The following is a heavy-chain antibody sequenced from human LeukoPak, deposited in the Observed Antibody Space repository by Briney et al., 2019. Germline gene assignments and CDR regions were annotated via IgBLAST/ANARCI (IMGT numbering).Heavy chain of an antibody. CDR3: ARFSEIAAAGTGLDY. Sequence: PSETLSLTCAVYGGSFSGYYWSWIRQPPGKGLEWIGEINHSGSTNYNPSLKSRVTISVDTSKDQFSLKLSSVTAADTAVYYCARFSEIAAAGTGLDYWGRGTLVTVSS. CDR2: INHSGST. D-gene: IGHD6-13*01. V-gene: IGHV4-34*01. J-gene: IGHJ4*02. CDR1: GGSFSGYY.